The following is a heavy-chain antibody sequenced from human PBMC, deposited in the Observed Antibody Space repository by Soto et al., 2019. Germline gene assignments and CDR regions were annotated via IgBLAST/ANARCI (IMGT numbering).Heavy chain of an antibody. CDR1: GFTFSSYW. CDR3: AREIGYSYGPFDY. D-gene: IGHD5-18*01. J-gene: IGHJ4*02. Sequence: GGSLRLSCAASGFTFSSYWMSWVRQAPGKGLEWVANIKQDGSEKYYVDSVKGRFTISRDNAKNSLYLQMNSPRAEDTAVYYCAREIGYSYGPFDYWGQGTLVTVSS. V-gene: IGHV3-7*03. CDR2: IKQDGSEK.